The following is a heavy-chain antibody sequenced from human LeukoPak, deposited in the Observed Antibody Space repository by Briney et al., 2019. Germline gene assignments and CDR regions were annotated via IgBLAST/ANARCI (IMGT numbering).Heavy chain of an antibody. CDR1: GGSISSSSYY. CDR3: ARDQYYYDSSGYSPFDY. V-gene: IGHV4-39*07. D-gene: IGHD3-22*01. J-gene: IGHJ4*02. Sequence: SETLSLTCTVSGGSISSSSYYWGWIRQPPGKGLEWIGSIYYSGSTYYNPSLKSRVTMSVDTSKNQFSLKLRSVTAADTAVYYCARDQYYYDSSGYSPFDYWGQGTLVTVSS. CDR2: IYYSGST.